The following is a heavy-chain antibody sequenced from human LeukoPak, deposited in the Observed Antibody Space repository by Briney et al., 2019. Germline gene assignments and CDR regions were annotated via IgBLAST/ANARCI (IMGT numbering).Heavy chain of an antibody. Sequence: GGSLRLSCAASGFTFSSYSMNWVRQAPGKGLEWVSSISSSSSYIYYADSVKGRFTISRDNAKNSLYLQMNSLRAEDTAVYYCARGKGIAAARRPFDYWGREPWSPSPQ. CDR1: GFTFSSYS. D-gene: IGHD6-13*01. CDR2: ISSSSSYI. J-gene: IGHJ4*02. V-gene: IGHV3-21*01. CDR3: ARGKGIAAARRPFDY.